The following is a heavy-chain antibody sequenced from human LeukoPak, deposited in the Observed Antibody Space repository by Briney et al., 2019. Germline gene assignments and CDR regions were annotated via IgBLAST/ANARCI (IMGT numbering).Heavy chain of an antibody. CDR1: GYTFTSYG. J-gene: IGHJ6*02. CDR2: ISAYNGNT. D-gene: IGHD3-10*01. V-gene: IGHV1-18*01. CDR3: ARMVRGVTHPGYYYYYGMDV. Sequence: ASVKVSCKASGYTFTSYGISWVRQAPGQGLEWMGWISAYNGNTNYAQKLQGRVTMTTDTSTSTAYMELRSLRSDDTAVYYCARMVRGVTHPGYYYYYGMDVWGQGTTVTVSS.